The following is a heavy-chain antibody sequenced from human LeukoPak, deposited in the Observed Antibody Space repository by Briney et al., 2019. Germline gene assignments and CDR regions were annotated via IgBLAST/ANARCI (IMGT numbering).Heavy chain of an antibody. CDR1: GGSFWGYY. J-gene: IGHJ2*01. V-gene: IGHV4-34*01. Sequence: SETPSLTCAVYGGSFWGYYWSWIRQPPGEGLEWGGEINHSGSTNYNPSLKSRVTISVDTSKNQLYLKMSSVTAADTALYYCAREGSEGRWYFDLWGRGTLVTVSS. CDR2: INHSGST. CDR3: AREGSEGRWYFDL. D-gene: IGHD1-14*01.